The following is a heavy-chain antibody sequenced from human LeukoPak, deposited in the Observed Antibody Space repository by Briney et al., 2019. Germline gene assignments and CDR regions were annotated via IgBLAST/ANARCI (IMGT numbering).Heavy chain of an antibody. J-gene: IGHJ4*02. CDR3: AKDLVDIVATIDWDGYFDY. Sequence: PGGSLRLSCAASGFTFSSYAMSWVRQAPGKGLEWVSAISGSGGSTYYADSVKGRFTISRDNSKNTLYLQMNSLRAEDTAVYYCAKDLVDIVATIDWDGYFDYWGQGTLVTVSS. V-gene: IGHV3-23*01. CDR1: GFTFSSYA. D-gene: IGHD5-12*01. CDR2: ISGSGGST.